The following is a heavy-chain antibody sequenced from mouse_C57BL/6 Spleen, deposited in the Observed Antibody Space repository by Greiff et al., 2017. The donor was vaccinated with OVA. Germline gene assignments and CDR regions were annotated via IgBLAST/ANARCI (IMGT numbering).Heavy chain of an antibody. CDR1: GYSITSGYY. J-gene: IGHJ1*03. CDR2: ISYDGSN. CDR3: ASNYYGSSYVLWYFDV. Sequence: VQLQQSGPGLVKPSQSLSLTCSVTGYSITSGYYWNWIRQFPGNKLEWMGYISYDGSNNYNPSLKNRISITRDTSKNQFFLKLNSVTTEDTATYYCASNYYGSSYVLWYFDVWGTGTTVTVSS. D-gene: IGHD1-1*01. V-gene: IGHV3-6*01.